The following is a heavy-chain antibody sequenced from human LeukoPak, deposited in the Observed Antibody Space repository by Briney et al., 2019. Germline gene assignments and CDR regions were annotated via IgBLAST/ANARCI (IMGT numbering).Heavy chain of an antibody. D-gene: IGHD3-3*01. J-gene: IGHJ4*02. Sequence: ASVKVSCKASGYTFTSYGISWVRQAPGQGLEWMGWINNYNNNTNYVQKFQGRVTMTTDTSTNTAYMELRSLRSDDTAVYYCAGSDVEQYYDFWSGYTWGQGTLVTVSS. CDR2: INNYNNNT. CDR3: AGSDVEQYYDFWSGYT. V-gene: IGHV1-18*01. CDR1: GYTFTSYG.